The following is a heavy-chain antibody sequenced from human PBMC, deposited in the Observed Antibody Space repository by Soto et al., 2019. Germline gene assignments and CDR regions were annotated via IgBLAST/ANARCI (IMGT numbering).Heavy chain of an antibody. CDR3: ARVGSSGWYDR. V-gene: IGHV3-33*01. Sequence: QVQLVESGGGVVQPGRSLRLSCAASGFTSSSYGMHWVRQAPGKGLEWVAVIWYDGSNKYYADSVKGRFTISRDNSKNTLYLQMNSLRAEDTAVYYCARVGSSGWYDRWGQGTLVTVSS. D-gene: IGHD6-19*01. CDR1: GFTSSSYG. CDR2: IWYDGSNK. J-gene: IGHJ5*02.